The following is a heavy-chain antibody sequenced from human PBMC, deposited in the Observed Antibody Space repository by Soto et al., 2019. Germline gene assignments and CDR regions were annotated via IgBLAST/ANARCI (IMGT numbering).Heavy chain of an antibody. D-gene: IGHD1-1*01. Sequence: QVRLQEWGPGLVKPSQTLSLKCSVSGGSITTGGRYWSWIRQLPGKGLEWIGDIYYSGNIYYNASLKSRVTISVEAAKNQFSLKLSSVTAADTAVYYCAQALVFTGGDGFDIWGQGRLVTVSS. CDR1: GGSITTGGRY. V-gene: IGHV4-31*02. CDR3: AQALVFTGGDGFDI. CDR2: IYYSGNI. J-gene: IGHJ3*02.